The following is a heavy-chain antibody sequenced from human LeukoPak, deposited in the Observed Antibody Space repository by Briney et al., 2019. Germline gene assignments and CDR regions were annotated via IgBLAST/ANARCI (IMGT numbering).Heavy chain of an antibody. D-gene: IGHD2-2*01. CDR2: IYTSGST. Sequence: SETLSLTCAVYGGSFSGYYWSWIRQPAGKGLEWIGRIYTSGSTNYNPSLKSRVTMSVDTSKNQFSLKLSSVTAADTAVYYCARERLDCSSTSCYYYYYYYMDVWGKGTTVTVSS. J-gene: IGHJ6*03. CDR1: GGSFSGYY. CDR3: ARERLDCSSTSCYYYYYYYMDV. V-gene: IGHV4-4*07.